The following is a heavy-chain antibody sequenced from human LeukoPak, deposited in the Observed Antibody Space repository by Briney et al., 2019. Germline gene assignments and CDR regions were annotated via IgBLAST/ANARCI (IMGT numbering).Heavy chain of an antibody. CDR3: ARVFTGGSYPYYYYYMDV. CDR2: IYSSGST. CDR1: GGSNSGYY. V-gene: IGHV4-4*07. D-gene: IGHD1-26*01. J-gene: IGHJ6*03. Sequence: SETLSLTCTASGGSNSGYYWTWIRQPAGKGLEWIGRIYSSGSTNYNPSLKSRVTMSVDTSKNQFSLRLSSVTAADTAVYYCARVFTGGSYPYYYYYMDVWGKGTTVTVSS.